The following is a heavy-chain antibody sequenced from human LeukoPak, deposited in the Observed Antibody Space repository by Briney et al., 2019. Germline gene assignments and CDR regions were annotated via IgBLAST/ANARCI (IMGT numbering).Heavy chain of an antibody. CDR3: ARAVLWFGELSHFDY. J-gene: IGHJ4*02. CDR1: GFTFSSYS. V-gene: IGHV3-21*01. D-gene: IGHD3-10*01. CDR2: ISSSSSYI. Sequence: PGGFLRLSCAASGFTFSSYSMNWVRQAPGKGLEWVSSISSSSSYIYYADSVKGRFTISRDNAKNSLYLQMNSLRAEDTAVYYCARAVLWFGELSHFDYWGQGTLVTVSS.